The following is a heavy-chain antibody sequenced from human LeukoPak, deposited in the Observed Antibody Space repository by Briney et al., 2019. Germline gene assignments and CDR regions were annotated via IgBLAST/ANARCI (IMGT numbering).Heavy chain of an antibody. CDR1: GFTFSTYW. J-gene: IGHJ4*02. D-gene: IGHD1-1*01. CDR2: IMQDGSGK. CDR3: VRDFSRIRLERPFDY. V-gene: IGHV3-7*01. Sequence: GGSLRLSCAASGFTFSTYWMTWVRQAPGQGLEWVANIMQDGSGKYYVDSVKGRFTISRDNAKNSLYLQMNSLRAEDTAVYYCVRDFSRIRLERPFDYWGQGTRVTVSS.